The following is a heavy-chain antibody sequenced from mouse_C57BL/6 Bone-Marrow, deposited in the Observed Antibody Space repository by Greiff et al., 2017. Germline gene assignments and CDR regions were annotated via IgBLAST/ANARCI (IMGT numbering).Heavy chain of an antibody. CDR3: ATNWGFDY. D-gene: IGHD4-1*01. Sequence: QLQQSGAELARPGASVKMSCKASGYTFTSYTMHWVKQRPGQGLEWIGYINPSSGYTKYNQKFKDKATLTADKSSSTAYMQLSSLTSEDSAVYYCATNWGFDYWGQGTTLTVSS. J-gene: IGHJ2*01. V-gene: IGHV1-4*01. CDR2: INPSSGYT. CDR1: GYTFTSYT.